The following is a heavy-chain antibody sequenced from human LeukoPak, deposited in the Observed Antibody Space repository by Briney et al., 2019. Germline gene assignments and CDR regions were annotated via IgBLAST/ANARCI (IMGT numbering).Heavy chain of an antibody. J-gene: IGHJ3*02. CDR2: IYYSGNT. CDR3: ARVGAWAFDI. Sequence: SETLSRTCTVSGGSISTYYWSWIRQPPGKRLEWIGYIYYSGNTNDKPSLKSRVTISVDTSKNQFSLRLSSVTAADTAVYYCARVGAWAFDIWGQGTMVTVSS. V-gene: IGHV4-59*01. CDR1: GGSISTYY.